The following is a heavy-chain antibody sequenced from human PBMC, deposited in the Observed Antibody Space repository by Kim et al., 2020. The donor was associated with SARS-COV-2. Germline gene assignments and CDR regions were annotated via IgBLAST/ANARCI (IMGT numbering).Heavy chain of an antibody. D-gene: IGHD3-22*01. J-gene: IGHJ4*02. CDR3: ARGRGDSSGYYYFYGLYYFDY. CDR2: INHSGST. V-gene: IGHV4-34*01. Sequence: ETLSLTCAVYGGSFSGYYWSWIRQPPGKGLEWIGEINHSGSTNYNPSLKSRVTISVDTSKNQFSLKLSSVTAADTAVYYCARGRGDSSGYYYFYGLYYFDYWGQGSLVTVSA. CDR1: GGSFSGYY.